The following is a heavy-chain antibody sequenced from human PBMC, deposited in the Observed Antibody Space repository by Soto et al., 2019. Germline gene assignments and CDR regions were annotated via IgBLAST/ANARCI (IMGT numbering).Heavy chain of an antibody. V-gene: IGHV4-30-4*01. CDR2: IYNGGST. J-gene: IGHJ4*02. CDR3: ANEQYGEKADY. Sequence: QVQLQESGPGLVTPSQTLSLTCTGSGGSISDVHYCWSWIRQSPDKCLELIGHIYNGGSTYNNRSLTNRVTISLHISNTQFSPQLSSVSAADPAVYCCANEQYGEKADYWGQGTPVTFSS. CDR1: GGSISDVHYC. D-gene: IGHD6-19*01.